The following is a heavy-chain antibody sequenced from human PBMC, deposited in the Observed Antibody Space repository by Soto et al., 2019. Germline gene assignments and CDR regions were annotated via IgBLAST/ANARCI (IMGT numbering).Heavy chain of an antibody. CDR2: IYYSGST. J-gene: IGHJ6*03. CDR1: GGSISSYY. Sequence: PSETLSLTCTVSGGSISSYYWSWIRQPPGKGLEWIGYIYYSGSTNYNPSLKSRVTISVDTSKNQFSLKLSSVTAADTAVYYCARDSSSPHRLLDHFYYMDVWGKGTTVT. CDR3: ARDSSSPHRLLDHFYYMDV. D-gene: IGHD6-13*01. V-gene: IGHV4-59*01.